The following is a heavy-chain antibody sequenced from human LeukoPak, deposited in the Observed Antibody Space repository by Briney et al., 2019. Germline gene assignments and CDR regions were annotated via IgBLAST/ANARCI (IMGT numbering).Heavy chain of an antibody. CDR1: GFTFSNYW. CDR3: ARDPGGFGPEDY. D-gene: IGHD3-10*01. V-gene: IGHV3-74*01. CDR2: ISPDGTST. J-gene: IGHJ4*02. Sequence: GGSLRLSCAASGFTFSNYWMHWVRQVPGKEPVWVSRISPDGTSTAYADSVKGRFTISRDNAKNSLYLQMNSLRAEDTAVYYCARDPGGFGPEDYWGQGTLVTVSS.